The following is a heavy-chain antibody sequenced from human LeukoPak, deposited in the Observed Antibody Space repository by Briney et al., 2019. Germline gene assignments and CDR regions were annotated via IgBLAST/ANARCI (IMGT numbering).Heavy chain of an antibody. CDR1: GGSISSYY. Sequence: PSETLSLTCTVSGGSISSYYWSWIRQPPGKGLEWIGYIYYSGSTNYNPSLKSRVTISVDTSKNQFSLKLSSVTAADTAVYYCAILYGSGSFDYFDYWGQGTLVTVSS. CDR2: IYYSGST. V-gene: IGHV4-59*01. J-gene: IGHJ4*02. CDR3: AILYGSGSFDYFDY. D-gene: IGHD3-10*01.